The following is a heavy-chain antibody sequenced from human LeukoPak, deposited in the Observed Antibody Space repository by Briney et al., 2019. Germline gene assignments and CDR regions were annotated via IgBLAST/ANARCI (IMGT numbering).Heavy chain of an antibody. D-gene: IGHD3-9*01. J-gene: IGHJ6*02. CDR1: GGTFSSYA. V-gene: IGHV1-69*06. CDR2: IIPIFGTA. Sequence: SVKVSCKASGGTFSSYAISWVRQAPGQGLEWMGGIIPIFGTANYAQKFQGRVTITADKSTSTAYMELSSLRSEDTAVYYCARVHYDILTGSLEYYYYYGMDVWGQGTTVTVSS. CDR3: ARVHYDILTGSLEYYYYYGMDV.